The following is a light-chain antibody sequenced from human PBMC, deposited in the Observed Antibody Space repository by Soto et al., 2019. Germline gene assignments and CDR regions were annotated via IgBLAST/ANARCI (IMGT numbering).Light chain of an antibody. CDR3: QSYDSSLSGYV. CDR1: SSNIGAGYE. V-gene: IGLV1-40*01. CDR2: ENN. Sequence: VLTQPPSVSEAPGQRVTISCTGSSSNIGAGYEAHWYQQVPGTAPKLLIYENNNRPSGVPDRFSGSKSGTSASLAITGLQAEDEAEYYCQSYDSSLSGYVFGTGTKLTVL. J-gene: IGLJ1*01.